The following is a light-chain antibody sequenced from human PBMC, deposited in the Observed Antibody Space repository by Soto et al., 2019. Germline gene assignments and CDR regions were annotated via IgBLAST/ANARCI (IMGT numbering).Light chain of an antibody. Sequence: DIQMTQSPSTLSASVGDRVTITCRASQSISSWLAWYQQKPGRAPKLLIYKASSLETGIPSRFSGSGSGTVFTLIISSLQPDDCASYYCQQYGRASPWTFGQGTKVEIK. CDR3: QQYGRASPWT. V-gene: IGKV1-5*03. CDR2: KAS. J-gene: IGKJ1*01. CDR1: QSISSW.